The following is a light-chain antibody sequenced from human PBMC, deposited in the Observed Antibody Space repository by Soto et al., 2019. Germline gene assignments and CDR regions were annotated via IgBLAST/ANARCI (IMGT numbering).Light chain of an antibody. Sequence: QSALTQPHSVSGSPGQSVTVSCIGTSSDVGDYNSVSWYQQHPGKAPKLMIYDVSKRPSGVPDRFSGSKSGNTASLTISGLQAEDEADYYCCSYVGGYSYVFGIGTKLTVL. CDR2: DVS. CDR1: SSDVGDYNS. CDR3: CSYVGGYSYV. V-gene: IGLV2-11*01. J-gene: IGLJ1*01.